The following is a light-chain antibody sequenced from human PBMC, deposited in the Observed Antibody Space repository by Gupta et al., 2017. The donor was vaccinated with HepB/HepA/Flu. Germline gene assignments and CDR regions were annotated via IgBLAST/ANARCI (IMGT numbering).Light chain of an antibody. J-gene: IGLJ2*01. CDR2: TNN. Sequence: QSVLTQPPSASGTPGQRVTIPCSGSSSNVGSNSVNWYQQVPGTAPKLLIYTNNQRPSGVPDRFSGSKSGIDASLATTGLRSDDESDDFCATWDDSLNGVVFGGGTKLTVL. CDR1: SSNVGSNS. CDR3: ATWDDSLNGVV. V-gene: IGLV1-44*01.